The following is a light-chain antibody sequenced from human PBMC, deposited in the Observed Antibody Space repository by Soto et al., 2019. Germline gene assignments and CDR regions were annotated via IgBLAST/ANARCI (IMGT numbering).Light chain of an antibody. J-gene: IGLJ1*01. CDR1: ISNIGGYNV. CDR2: EGI. CDR3: CSYVGATTYV. Sequence: QGSVTQPAWVSGSPGQSITISCSGTISNIGGYNVVSWYQQHPGKAPKVIVYEGIKRPSGVSDRFSGSTSGSTASLTISGLQAEDEAEYYRCSYVGATTYVFGRGTKVTVL. V-gene: IGLV2-23*01.